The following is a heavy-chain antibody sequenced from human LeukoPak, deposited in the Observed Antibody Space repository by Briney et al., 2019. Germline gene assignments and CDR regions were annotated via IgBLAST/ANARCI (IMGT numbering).Heavy chain of an antibody. Sequence: ASGKVSCKASGYTFTSYYMHWVRQAPGQGLEWMGWMNPNSGNTGYAQKFQGRVTITRNTSINTAYMELSSLRSEDTAVYYCARRAVAGLDYWGQGTLVTVSS. J-gene: IGHJ4*02. D-gene: IGHD6-19*01. CDR2: MNPNSGNT. CDR3: ARRAVAGLDY. CDR1: GYTFTSYY. V-gene: IGHV1-8*03.